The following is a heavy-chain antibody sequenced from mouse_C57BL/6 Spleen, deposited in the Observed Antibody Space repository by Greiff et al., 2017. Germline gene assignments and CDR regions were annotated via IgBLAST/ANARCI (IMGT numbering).Heavy chain of an antibody. CDR2: IRNKANNHAT. D-gene: IGHD3-3*01. CDR3: TRGTGYWYFDV. Sequence: LQQSGGGLVQPGGSMKLSCAASGFTFSDAWMDWVRQSPEQGLEWVAEIRNKANNHATYYAESVKGRFTISRDDSKSSVYLQMNSLRAEDTGIYYCTRGTGYWYFDVWGTGTTVTVSS. CDR1: GFTFSDAW. V-gene: IGHV6-6*01. J-gene: IGHJ1*03.